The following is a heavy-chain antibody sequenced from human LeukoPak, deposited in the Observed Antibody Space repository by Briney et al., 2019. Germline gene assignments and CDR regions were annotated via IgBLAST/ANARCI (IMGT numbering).Heavy chain of an antibody. Sequence: PGGSLRLSCAASGFTFSNAWMNWVRQAPGKGLEWVGRIKSKTDGGTTDYAAPVKGRCTISRDDSKNTLYLQMNSLKTEDTAVYYCTTAPYPVAGTDYWGQGTLVTVSS. J-gene: IGHJ4*02. CDR1: GFTFSNAW. CDR3: TTAPYPVAGTDY. D-gene: IGHD6-19*01. CDR2: IKSKTDGGTT. V-gene: IGHV3-15*07.